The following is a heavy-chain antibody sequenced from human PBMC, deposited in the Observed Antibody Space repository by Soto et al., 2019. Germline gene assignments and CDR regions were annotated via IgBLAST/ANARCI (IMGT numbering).Heavy chain of an antibody. D-gene: IGHD3-22*01. J-gene: IGHJ4*02. Sequence: GGSLRLSCTTSGFTFDNFAMSWVRQAPGRGLEWVSAISGGGGGTYYADSVKGRFIISRDNSKNTVYLQVNGLRPDDTAVYYCAKDVPYDSSGGIDNWGQGTLVTVSS. CDR1: GFTFDNFA. CDR3: AKDVPYDSSGGIDN. CDR2: ISGGGGGT. V-gene: IGHV3-23*01.